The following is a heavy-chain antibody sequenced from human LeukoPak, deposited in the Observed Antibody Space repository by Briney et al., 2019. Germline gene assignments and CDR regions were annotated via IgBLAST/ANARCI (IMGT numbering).Heavy chain of an antibody. CDR3: ASLWLLNYSNYYGMDV. J-gene: IGHJ6*02. CDR2: IYYSGST. CDR1: GGSISSYY. D-gene: IGHD5-18*01. V-gene: IGHV4-59*08. Sequence: SETLSLTCTVSGGSISSYYWSWIRQPPGKGLEWIGYIYYSGSTNYNPALKSRVTISVDTSKNQFSLKLSSVTAADTAVYYCASLWLLNYSNYYGMDVWGQGTTVIVSS.